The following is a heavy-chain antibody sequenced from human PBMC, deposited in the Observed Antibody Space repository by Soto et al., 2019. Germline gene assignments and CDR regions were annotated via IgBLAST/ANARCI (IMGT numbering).Heavy chain of an antibody. CDR2: ISYDGSNK. V-gene: IGHV3-30-3*01. Sequence: QVQLVESGGGLVKPGGSLRLSCAASGFTFNNYAMHWVRQAPGKGLEWMAFISYDGSNKYYADSVTGRFTISRDNSRNTLYLQMNSLRAEDTAVYYCARGDGYIYGNTFDSWGQGTLVTVSS. J-gene: IGHJ4*02. CDR3: ARGDGYIYGNTFDS. D-gene: IGHD5-18*01. CDR1: GFTFNNYA.